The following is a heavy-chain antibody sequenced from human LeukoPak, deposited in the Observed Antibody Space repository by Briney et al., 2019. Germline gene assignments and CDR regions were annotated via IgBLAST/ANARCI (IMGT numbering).Heavy chain of an antibody. Sequence: PSETLSLTCTVSGGSISSDYYWGWLRQSPGKGLEWIGSIYHSGSSNYNPSLHRRVTMSVDTSKSQFSLSLRSVTAADTAVYFCAKRVKCSSLSCDAFDPWGQGTPVTVSS. D-gene: IGHD6-19*01. CDR3: AKRVKCSSLSCDAFDP. V-gene: IGHV4-38-2*02. CDR1: GGSISSDYY. J-gene: IGHJ5*02. CDR2: IYHSGSS.